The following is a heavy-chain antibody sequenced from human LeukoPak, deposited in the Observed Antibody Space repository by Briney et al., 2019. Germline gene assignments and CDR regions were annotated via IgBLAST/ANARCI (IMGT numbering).Heavy chain of an antibody. D-gene: IGHD3-10*01. CDR3: ARGDYYGSGSYFDY. CDR2: IYNSGST. J-gene: IGHJ4*02. CDR1: GVSISSGSYY. Sequence: SETLSLTCTVSGVSISSGSYYWGWIRQHPGKGLEWVGYIYNSGSTYYNPSLKSRVTISVDTSKNQFSLKLSSVTAADTAVYYCARGDYYGSGSYFDYWGQGTLVTVSS. V-gene: IGHV4-31*03.